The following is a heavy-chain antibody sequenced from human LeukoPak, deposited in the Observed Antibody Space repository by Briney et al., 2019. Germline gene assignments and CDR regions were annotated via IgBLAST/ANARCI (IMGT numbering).Heavy chain of an antibody. Sequence: PGGSLRLSCAASGFTVSSNYMSWVPQAPGKGLEGLSVIYSGGSTYYADSVKGRFTISRDNSKNTLYLQMNSLRAEDTAVYYCARVSGYSSSWYTGDWFDPWGQGTLVTVSS. J-gene: IGHJ5*02. CDR3: ARVSGYSSSWYTGDWFDP. V-gene: IGHV3-53*01. CDR1: GFTVSSNY. CDR2: IYSGGST. D-gene: IGHD6-13*01.